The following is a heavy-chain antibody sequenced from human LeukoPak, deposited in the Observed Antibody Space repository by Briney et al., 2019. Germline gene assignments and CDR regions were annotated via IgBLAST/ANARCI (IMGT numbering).Heavy chain of an antibody. V-gene: IGHV1-2*02. J-gene: IGHJ4*02. D-gene: IGHD3-10*01. Sequence: ASVKASFKASGYTFTGYYMHWVRQAPGQGLEWMGWINPNSGGTNYAQKFQGRVTMTRDTSISAAYMELNRLRSDDTAVYYCARDRDYGSGIFDYWGQGTLVTVSS. CDR1: GYTFTGYY. CDR3: ARDRDYGSGIFDY. CDR2: INPNSGGT.